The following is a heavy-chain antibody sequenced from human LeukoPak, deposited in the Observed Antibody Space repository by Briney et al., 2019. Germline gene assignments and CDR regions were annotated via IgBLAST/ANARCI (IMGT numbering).Heavy chain of an antibody. CDR2: IYTSGST. V-gene: IGHV4-61*05. D-gene: IGHD6-6*01. Sequence: PSETLSLTCTVSGGSISSSSYYWGWIRQPPGKGLEWIGYIYTSGSTNYNPSLKSRVTISVDTSKNQFSLKLSSVTAADTAVYYCARVGVVAKYSSSSYYYYYYMDVWGKGTTVTVSS. CDR3: ARVGVVAKYSSSSYYYYYYMDV. J-gene: IGHJ6*03. CDR1: GGSISSSSYY.